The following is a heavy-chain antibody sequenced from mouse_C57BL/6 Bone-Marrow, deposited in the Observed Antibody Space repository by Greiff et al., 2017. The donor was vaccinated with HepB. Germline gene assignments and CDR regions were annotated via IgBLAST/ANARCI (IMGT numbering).Heavy chain of an antibody. CDR2: INPNNGGT. D-gene: IGHD1-1*01. Sequence: EVQLQQSGPELVKPGASVKISCKASGYTFTDYYMNWVKQSHGKSLEWIGDINPNNGGTSYNQKFKGKATLTVDKSSSTAYMELRSLTSEDSAVYYCARGGVYYGSRPDYWGQGTTLTVSS. V-gene: IGHV1-26*01. CDR1: GYTFTDYY. J-gene: IGHJ2*01. CDR3: ARGGVYYGSRPDY.